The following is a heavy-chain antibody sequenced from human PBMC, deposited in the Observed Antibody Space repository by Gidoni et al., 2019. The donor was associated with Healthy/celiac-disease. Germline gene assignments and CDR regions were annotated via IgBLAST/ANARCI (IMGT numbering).Heavy chain of an antibody. CDR1: GFTFSRYS. D-gene: IGHD3-3*01. Sequence: VQLVESGGGLVKPGGSLRLSCAASGFTFSRYSMNWVRQAPGKGLEWVSSISSSSSYIYYADSVKGRFTISRDNAKNSLYLQMNSLRAEDTAVYYCARGPLYYDFWSGYYTDLDYWGQGTLVTVSS. J-gene: IGHJ4*02. CDR3: ARGPLYYDFWSGYYTDLDY. CDR2: ISSSSSYI. V-gene: IGHV3-21*01.